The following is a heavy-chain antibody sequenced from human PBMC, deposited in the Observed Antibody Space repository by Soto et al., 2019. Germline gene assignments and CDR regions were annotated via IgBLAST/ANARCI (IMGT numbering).Heavy chain of an antibody. D-gene: IGHD1-26*01. CDR2: IWHDGNNK. Sequence: LRLSCAASGFTFSNYGMHWVRQAPGKGLEWVAIIWHDGNNKYYADSVRGRFIISRDNSKNRLYLQMNSLRAEDTAMYYCASDLVGASDSYGLDVWGQGTPVTVSS. V-gene: IGHV3-33*01. CDR3: ASDLVGASDSYGLDV. J-gene: IGHJ6*02. CDR1: GFTFSNYG.